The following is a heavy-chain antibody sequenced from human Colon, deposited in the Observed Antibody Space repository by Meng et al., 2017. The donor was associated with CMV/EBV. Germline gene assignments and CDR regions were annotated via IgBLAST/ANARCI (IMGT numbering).Heavy chain of an antibody. Sequence: GESLKISCAASGFTFSSYAMSWVRQAPGKGLEWVSAISGSGGSTYYADSVKGRFTISRDNSKNTLYLQMNSLRAEDTAVYYCVKSVITFGGVIQSFDYWGQGTLVTVSS. CDR1: GFTFSSYA. CDR3: VKSVITFGGVIQSFDY. CDR2: ISGSGGST. V-gene: IGHV3-23*01. J-gene: IGHJ4*02. D-gene: IGHD3-16*02.